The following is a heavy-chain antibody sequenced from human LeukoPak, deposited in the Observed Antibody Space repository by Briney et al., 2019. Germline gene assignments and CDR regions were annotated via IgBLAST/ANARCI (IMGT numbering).Heavy chain of an antibody. CDR3: ARDLIPAPYCGGDCYPNGVKS. J-gene: IGHJ4*02. CDR1: GFTFSSYS. Sequence: PGGSLRFSCAASGFTFSSYSMNWVRQAPGKGLEWVSYISSSSSTIYYAGSVKGRFTISRDNAKNSLYLQMNSLRDEDTAVYYCARDLIPAPYCGGDCYPNGVKSWGQGTLVTVSS. CDR2: ISSSSSTI. V-gene: IGHV3-48*02. D-gene: IGHD2-21*02.